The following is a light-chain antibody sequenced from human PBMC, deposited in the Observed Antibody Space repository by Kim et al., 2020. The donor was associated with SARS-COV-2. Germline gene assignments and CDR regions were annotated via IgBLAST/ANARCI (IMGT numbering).Light chain of an antibody. CDR2: GNS. V-gene: IGLV1-40*01. CDR3: QSYDSSLSGWV. J-gene: IGLJ3*02. Sequence: RVNVSCDGRSSKIGTGDAVHWVQQFPGTAPQLLIYGNSNRPSGVPDRFSCSKSGTSASLAITGLQAEDEADYYCQSYDSSLSGWVFGGGTQLTVL. CDR1: SSKIGTGDA.